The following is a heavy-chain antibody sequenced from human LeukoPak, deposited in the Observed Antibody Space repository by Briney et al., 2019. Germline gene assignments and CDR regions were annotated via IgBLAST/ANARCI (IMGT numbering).Heavy chain of an antibody. Sequence: ASVKVSCKASGYTFTGYYMHWVRQAPGQGLEWMRWINPNSGGTNYAQKLQGRVTMTRDTSISTAYMELSRLRSDDTAVYYCARVSLGYDYVWGSYQDWGQGTLVTVSS. CDR1: GYTFTGYY. CDR2: INPNSGGT. CDR3: ARVSLGYDYVWGSYQD. D-gene: IGHD3-16*02. V-gene: IGHV1-2*02. J-gene: IGHJ4*02.